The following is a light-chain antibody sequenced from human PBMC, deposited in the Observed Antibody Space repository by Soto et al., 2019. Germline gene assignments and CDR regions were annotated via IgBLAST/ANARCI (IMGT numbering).Light chain of an antibody. V-gene: IGLV2-14*01. J-gene: IGLJ2*01. CDR3: SSYTTAGTL. CDR1: SSDVGGYNS. Sequence: QSVLTQPASVSGSPGQSITISCTGTSSDVGGYNSVSWYQQHPGKAPKLMIYDVSSRPSEVSNRFSGSKSDNTASLTISGLHAEDEADYYCSSYTTAGTLFGGGTKVIVL. CDR2: DVS.